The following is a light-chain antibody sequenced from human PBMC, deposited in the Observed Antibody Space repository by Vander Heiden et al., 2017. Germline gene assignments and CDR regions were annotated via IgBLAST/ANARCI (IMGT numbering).Light chain of an antibody. Sequence: SYELQQPPSVSVSPGQRARITCSGDALPSKYAYWYQQKSGQAPVLVICEDNKRPSGIPGRFSGSSTGTMATLTISGAQVEDEADYYCYSTDSSGNHRVFGGGTKLTVL. V-gene: IGLV3-10*01. CDR2: EDN. CDR3: YSTDSSGNHRV. CDR1: ALPSKY. J-gene: IGLJ2*01.